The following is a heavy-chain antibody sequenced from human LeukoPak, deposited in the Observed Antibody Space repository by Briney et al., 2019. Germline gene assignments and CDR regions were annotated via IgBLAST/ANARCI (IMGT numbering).Heavy chain of an antibody. CDR2: ISGSGGST. V-gene: IGHV3-23*01. J-gene: IGHJ4*02. CDR3: AKDSRGGYYYDSSGYYPRSKYYFDY. D-gene: IGHD3-22*01. Sequence: GGSLRLSCAASGFTFSSYAMSWVRQAPGKGLEWVSAISGSGGSTYYADSVKGRFTISRDNSKNTLYLQMNSLRAEDTAVYYCAKDSRGGYYYDSSGYYPRSKYYFDYWGQGTLVTVSS. CDR1: GFTFSSYA.